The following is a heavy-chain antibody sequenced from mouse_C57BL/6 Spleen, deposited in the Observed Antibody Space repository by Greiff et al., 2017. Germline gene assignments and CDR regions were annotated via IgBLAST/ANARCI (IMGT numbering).Heavy chain of an antibody. J-gene: IGHJ2*01. V-gene: IGHV1-80*01. CDR2: IYPGDGDT. CDR3: ARQDGSRPFDY. Sequence: VQLQESGAELVKPGASVKISCKASGYAFSSYWMNWVKQRPGKGLEWIGQIYPGDGDTNYNGKFKGKATLTADKSSSTAYMQLSSLTSEDSAVYFCARQDGSRPFDYWGQGTTLTVSS. D-gene: IGHD1-1*01. CDR1: GYAFSSYW.